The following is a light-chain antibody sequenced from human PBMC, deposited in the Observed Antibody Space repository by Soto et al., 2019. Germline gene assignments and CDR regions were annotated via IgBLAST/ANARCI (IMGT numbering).Light chain of an antibody. V-gene: IGLV1-40*01. Sequence: QSVLTQSPSVFGAPGQGVTISCTGTSSNIGAGYDVHWYQHLPGTAPKLLIYGNTIRPSGVPGRFSGSKSGTSASMAITGLQAEDEADYYWHSYGRSLRCYLFGTGTKFAV. CDR1: SSNIGAGYD. CDR2: GNT. CDR3: HSYGRSLRCYL. J-gene: IGLJ1*01.